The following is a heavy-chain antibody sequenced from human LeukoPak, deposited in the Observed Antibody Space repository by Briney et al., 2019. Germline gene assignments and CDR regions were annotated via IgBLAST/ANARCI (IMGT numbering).Heavy chain of an antibody. CDR1: GGSISSYY. CDR2: IYYSGST. D-gene: IGHD5-18*01. Sequence: SETLSLTCTVSGGSISSYYWSWIRQPPGKGLEWIGYIYYSGSTNYNPSLKSRVTISADTSKNQFSLKLSSVTAADTAVYYCARHLYSYGNNWFDPWGQGALVTVSS. CDR3: ARHLYSYGNNWFDP. V-gene: IGHV4-59*08. J-gene: IGHJ5*02.